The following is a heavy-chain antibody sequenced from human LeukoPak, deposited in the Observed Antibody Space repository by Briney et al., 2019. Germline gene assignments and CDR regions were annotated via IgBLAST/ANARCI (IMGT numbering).Heavy chain of an antibody. Sequence: SVKGRFTISRDNAKNSLYLQMNSLRAGDTAVYYCARTYYDFWSGYYSHEGNPFDYWGQGTLVTVSS. V-gene: IGHV3-21*01. CDR3: ARTYYDFWSGYYSHEGNPFDY. J-gene: IGHJ4*02. D-gene: IGHD3-3*01.